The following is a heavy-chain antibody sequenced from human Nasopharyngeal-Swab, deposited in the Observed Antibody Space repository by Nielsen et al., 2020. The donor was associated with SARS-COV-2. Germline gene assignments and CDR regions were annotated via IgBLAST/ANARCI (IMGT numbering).Heavy chain of an antibody. Sequence: LSLTCAASGFTFSSYWMSWVRQAPGKGLEWVANIKQDGSEKYYVDSVKGRFTISRDNAKNSLYLQMNSLRAEDTAVYYCARALYDYVWGSYRRWYYFDYWGQGTLVTVSS. CDR3: ARALYDYVWGSYRRWYYFDY. CDR1: GFTFSSYW. D-gene: IGHD3-16*02. V-gene: IGHV3-7*01. CDR2: IKQDGSEK. J-gene: IGHJ4*02.